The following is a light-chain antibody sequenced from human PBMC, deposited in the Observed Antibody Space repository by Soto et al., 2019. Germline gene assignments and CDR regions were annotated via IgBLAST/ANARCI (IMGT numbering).Light chain of an antibody. CDR3: QQYNSYST. CDR1: QSISSW. J-gene: IGKJ1*01. CDR2: KAS. Sequence: EIEVTQYHSTLSAAVGDRVTITCRASQSISSWLAWYQQKPGKAPKLLIYKASSLESGVPSRFSGSGSGTEFTLTISSLQPDDFATYYCQQYNSYSTFGQGTKVAI. V-gene: IGKV1-5*03.